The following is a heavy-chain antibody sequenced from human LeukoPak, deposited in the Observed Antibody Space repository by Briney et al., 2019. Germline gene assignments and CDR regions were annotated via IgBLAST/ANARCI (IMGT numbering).Heavy chain of an antibody. D-gene: IGHD3-3*01. V-gene: IGHV1-24*01. CDR2: FDPEDGET. Sequence: ASVKVSCKVSGYTLTELSMHWERQAPGKGLEWMGGFDPEDGETIYAQKFQGRVTMTGDTSTDTAYMELSSLRSEDTAVYYCATKDYDFWSGYYTMDYWGQGTLVTVSS. CDR3: ATKDYDFWSGYYTMDY. CDR1: GYTLTELS. J-gene: IGHJ4*02.